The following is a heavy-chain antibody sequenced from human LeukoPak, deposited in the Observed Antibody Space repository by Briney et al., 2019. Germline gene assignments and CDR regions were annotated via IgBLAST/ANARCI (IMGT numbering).Heavy chain of an antibody. V-gene: IGHV3-30*02. J-gene: IGHJ4*02. CDR2: IRYDGSNK. CDR1: GFTFSSYG. D-gene: IGHD4-17*01. CDR3: ARGFDYGFHY. Sequence: PGGSLRLSCAASGFTFSSYGMHWVRQAPGKGLEWVAFIRYDGSNKYYADSVKGRFTISRDNSKNTLYLQMNSLRIEDTAVYYCARGFDYGFHYWGQGTLVTVSS.